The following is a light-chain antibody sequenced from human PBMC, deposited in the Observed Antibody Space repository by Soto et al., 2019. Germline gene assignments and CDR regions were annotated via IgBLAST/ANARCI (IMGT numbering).Light chain of an antibody. CDR3: MQALHTPR. Sequence: EIVVTQSPLSLPVTPGEPASISCRSSQSLLHSNGYVYLDWYLQKPGQSPQLLIYLASNRASGVPDRFSGSGSGTDFTLKISRVEADDFGIYYCMQALHTPRFCQGTKVEIK. V-gene: IGKV2-28*01. J-gene: IGKJ1*01. CDR2: LAS. CDR1: QSLLHSNGYVY.